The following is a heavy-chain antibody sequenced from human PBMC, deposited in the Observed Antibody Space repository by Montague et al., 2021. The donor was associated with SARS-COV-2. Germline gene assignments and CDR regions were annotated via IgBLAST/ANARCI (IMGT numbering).Heavy chain of an antibody. Sequence: SETLSLTCAVYGASFRNYYWSWIRQSPGKGLEWIGEVNHSGNTNYNPSLKSRVTISADISKNQFSVKLASVTAADTGIYYCARGKRDFPIVVLVASTRTYFDSWGQGTPVTVSS. CDR3: ARGKRDFPIVVLVASTRTYFDS. CDR2: VNHSGNT. CDR1: GASFRNYY. V-gene: IGHV4-34*01. J-gene: IGHJ4*01. D-gene: IGHD2-15*01.